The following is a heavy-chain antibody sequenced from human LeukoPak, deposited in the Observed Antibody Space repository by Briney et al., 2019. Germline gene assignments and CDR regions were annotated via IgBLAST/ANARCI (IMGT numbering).Heavy chain of an antibody. D-gene: IGHD3-22*01. CDR1: GFTFRTYA. V-gene: IGHV3-23*01. CDR3: AKCYDSSWDYFDY. J-gene: IGHJ4*02. Sequence: GGSLRLSCAASGFTFRTYAMSWVRQAPGKGLEWVSTISGSGGSTYYADSVKGRFTFSRDNSKNTLYLQMNSLRAEDTAVYYCAKCYDSSWDYFDYWGQGTLVTVSS. CDR2: ISGSGGST.